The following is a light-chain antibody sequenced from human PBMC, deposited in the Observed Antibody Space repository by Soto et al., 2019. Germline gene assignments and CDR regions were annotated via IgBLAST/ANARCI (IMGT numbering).Light chain of an antibody. V-gene: IGLV2-14*01. CDR1: SSDVGASDF. J-gene: IGLJ2*01. CDR3: GSYTTSHVI. CDR2: EIS. Sequence: QSALTQPASVSESPGQSITISCTGTSSDVGASDFVSWYQQHPGKAPELIIYEISNRPSGVSSRFSGSKSGNTASLTISGLQAEDEADYYCGSYTTSHVIFGGGTKLTVL.